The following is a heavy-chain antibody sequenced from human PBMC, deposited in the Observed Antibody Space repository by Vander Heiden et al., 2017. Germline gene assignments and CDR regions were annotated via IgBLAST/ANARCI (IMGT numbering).Heavy chain of an antibody. J-gene: IGHJ6*02. CDR2: IYSTGSS. V-gene: IGHV4-4*07. D-gene: IGHD4-4*01. Sequence: QVQLQESGPGLVKPSETPSPTCTGPGGSLSGFYWSWIRQPAGKGLEWIGRIYSTGSSNYNPSLKSRVPMSTDTSKNRFSLRLTSVTAADTAMYFCARLKTVTTGHFYGMDVWGQGTPVTVSS. CDR3: ARLKTVTTGHFYGMDV. CDR1: GGSLSGFY.